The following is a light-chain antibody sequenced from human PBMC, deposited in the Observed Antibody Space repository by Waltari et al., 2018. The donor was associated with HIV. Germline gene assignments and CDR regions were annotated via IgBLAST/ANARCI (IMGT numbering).Light chain of an antibody. CDR2: TAS. CDR3: QQSYSDPPT. J-gene: IGKJ4*01. CDR1: QSISSF. Sequence: DIQMTQSPSSLSASVGDRVTITCRASQSISSFLNWYQQKPGKAPSLLIYTASSLQSGVPSRFSSSGSGTDFTLTISSLQPEDFATYYCQQSYSDPPTFGGGSKVAIK. V-gene: IGKV1-39*01.